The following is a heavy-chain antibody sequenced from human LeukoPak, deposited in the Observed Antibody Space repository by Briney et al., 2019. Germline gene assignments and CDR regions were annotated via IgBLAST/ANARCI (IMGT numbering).Heavy chain of an antibody. Sequence: PGGSLRLSCAASGFSVSSHIMTWVRQAPGKGLEWISVLYRGGNSLHADAVQGRFTISRNTSENTLYLQMNSLTYEDTAVYYRARGGRFGEDHFDYWGQGILVTVSS. J-gene: IGHJ4*02. CDR1: GFSVSSHI. D-gene: IGHD3-10*01. CDR3: ARGGRFGEDHFDY. CDR2: LYRGGNS. V-gene: IGHV3-53*04.